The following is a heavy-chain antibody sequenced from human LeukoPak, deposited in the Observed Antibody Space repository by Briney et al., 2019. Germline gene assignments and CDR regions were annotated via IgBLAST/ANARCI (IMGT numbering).Heavy chain of an antibody. CDR1: GCTFSSYA. V-gene: IGHV3-30-3*01. D-gene: IGHD1-26*01. Sequence: GGSLRLSCAASGCTFSSYAMHWVRQAPGKGLEWVTVISYDGSNKYYADSVKGPFTISRDNSKNTLYLQMNSLRAEDTAVYYCARDRSGSYPPYGMDVWGQGTTVTVSS. J-gene: IGHJ6*02. CDR3: ARDRSGSYPPYGMDV. CDR2: ISYDGSNK.